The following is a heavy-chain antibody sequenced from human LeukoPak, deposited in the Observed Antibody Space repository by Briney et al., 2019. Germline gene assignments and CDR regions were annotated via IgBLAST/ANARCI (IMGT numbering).Heavy chain of an antibody. Sequence: ETLSLTCAVYGGSFSGYYWSWIRQAPGKGLEWVSAISGSGGSTYYADSVKGRFTISRDNSKNTLYLQMNSLRAEDTAVYYCANSPVMYYYDSSGYYPDYWGQGTLVTVSS. CDR2: ISGSGGST. V-gene: IGHV3-23*01. CDR1: GGSFSGYY. CDR3: ANSPVMYYYDSSGYYPDY. J-gene: IGHJ4*02. D-gene: IGHD3-22*01.